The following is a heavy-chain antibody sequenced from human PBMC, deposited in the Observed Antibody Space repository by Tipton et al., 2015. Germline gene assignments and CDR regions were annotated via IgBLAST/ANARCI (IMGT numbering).Heavy chain of an antibody. Sequence: TLSLTCTVSGDPISSSSYYWGWIRQPPGKGLEWIGSIFYTGRTNYSPPQKSRGIISIDTPTKQISLKLTSVTAADTAAYFCARRNWNFVVDPWGPGTLVSVSS. D-gene: IGHD1-7*01. CDR3: ARRNWNFVVDP. CDR1: GDPISSSSYY. V-gene: IGHV4-39*01. J-gene: IGHJ5*02. CDR2: IFYTGRT.